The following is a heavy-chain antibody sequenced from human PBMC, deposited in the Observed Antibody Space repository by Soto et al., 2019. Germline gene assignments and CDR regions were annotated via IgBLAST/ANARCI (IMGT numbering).Heavy chain of an antibody. J-gene: IGHJ4*02. D-gene: IGHD5-12*01. CDR2: IYYSGST. V-gene: IGHV4-59*08. CDR1: GGSISSYY. Sequence: PSETLSLTCTVSGGSISSYYWSWIRQPPGKGLEWIGYIYYSGSTNYNPSLKSRVTISVDTSKNQFSLKLSSVTAADTAVYYCARQYSGYDFGYWGQGPLVTVSS. CDR3: ARQYSGYDFGY.